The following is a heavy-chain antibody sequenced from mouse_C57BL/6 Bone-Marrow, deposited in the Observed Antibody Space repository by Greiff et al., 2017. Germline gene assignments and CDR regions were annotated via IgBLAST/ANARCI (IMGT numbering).Heavy chain of an antibody. V-gene: IGHV1-58*01. D-gene: IGHD1-2*01. Sequence: EVQLQQSGAELVRPGSSVQMSCTTSGYTFTSYGINWVKQRPGQGLEWMGYINIGNGYTEYNEKLQGQATLTSDTSSSTAYMHLSSLTYEDSAIYFCANHYYGGFAYWGQGTLVTVSA. CDR2: INIGNGYT. J-gene: IGHJ3*01. CDR3: ANHYYGGFAY. CDR1: GYTFTSYG.